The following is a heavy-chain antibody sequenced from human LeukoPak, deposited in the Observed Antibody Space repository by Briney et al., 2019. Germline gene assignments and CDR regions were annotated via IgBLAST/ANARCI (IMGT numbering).Heavy chain of an antibody. CDR3: AKDLDVYGDYEYYFDY. J-gene: IGHJ4*02. CDR2: IKQDGSEK. V-gene: IGHV3-7*03. D-gene: IGHD4-17*01. Sequence: GGSLRLSCAASGFTFSSYWMSWVRQAPGKGLEWVANIKQDGSEKYYVDSVKGRFTISRDNSKNTLYLQMNSLRAEDTAVYYCAKDLDVYGDYEYYFDYWGQGTLVTVSS. CDR1: GFTFSSYW.